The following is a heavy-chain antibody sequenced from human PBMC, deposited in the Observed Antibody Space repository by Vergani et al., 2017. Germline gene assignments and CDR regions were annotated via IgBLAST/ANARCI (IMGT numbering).Heavy chain of an antibody. Sequence: QLQLQESGPGLVKPSETLSLTCTVSGGSISSSSYYWGWIRQPPGKGLEWIGSIYYSGSTYYNPSLKSRVTISVDTSKNQFSLKLSSVTAADTAVYYCARDGSTRKDYYGMDVWGQGP. J-gene: IGHJ6*02. CDR2: IYYSGST. V-gene: IGHV4-39*07. CDR3: ARDGSTRKDYYGMDV. CDR1: GGSISSSSYY. D-gene: IGHD5-24*01.